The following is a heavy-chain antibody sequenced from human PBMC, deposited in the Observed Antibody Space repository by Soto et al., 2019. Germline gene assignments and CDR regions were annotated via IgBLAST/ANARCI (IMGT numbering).Heavy chain of an antibody. CDR2: IYYSGST. Sequence: QLQLQESGPGLVKPSETLSLTCTVSGGSISSSSYYWGWIRQPPGKGLEWIGSIYYSGSTYYNPSLKSRVTISVDTSKNQFSLKLSSVTAADTAVYYCARHGGKSGYDYIWGSYRLYYFDYWGQGTLVTVSS. D-gene: IGHD3-16*02. CDR1: GGSISSSSYY. CDR3: ARHGGKSGYDYIWGSYRLYYFDY. J-gene: IGHJ4*02. V-gene: IGHV4-39*01.